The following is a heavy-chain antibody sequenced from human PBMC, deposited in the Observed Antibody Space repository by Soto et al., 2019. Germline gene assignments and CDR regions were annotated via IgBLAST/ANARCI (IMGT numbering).Heavy chain of an antibody. CDR2: IYSGGST. D-gene: IGHD3-10*01. Sequence: EVQLVESGGGLVQPGGSLRLSCAASGFTVSSNYMSWVRQAPGKGLEWVSVIYSGGSTYYAESVKGRFTISRDHSKNTLYLQMNILRAEDTAVYDCARDDYYGSGSYIYWGQGTLVTVSS. V-gene: IGHV3-66*01. CDR3: ARDDYYGSGSYIY. CDR1: GFTVSSNY. J-gene: IGHJ4*02.